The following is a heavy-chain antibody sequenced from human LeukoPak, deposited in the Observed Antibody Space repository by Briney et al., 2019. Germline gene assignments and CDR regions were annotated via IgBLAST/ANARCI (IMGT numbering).Heavy chain of an antibody. J-gene: IGHJ3*02. CDR2: IYYSGST. V-gene: IGHV4-59*01. CDR3: ARKRYYYDSSGSRGAFDI. Sequence: SETLSLTCTVSGGSISNYYWSWIRQPPGKGLEWIGYIYYSGSTNYNPSLKSRVTISVDTSKSQFSLKLSSVTTADTAVYFCARKRYYYDSSGSRGAFDIWGQGTMVTVSS. D-gene: IGHD3-22*01. CDR1: GGSISNYY.